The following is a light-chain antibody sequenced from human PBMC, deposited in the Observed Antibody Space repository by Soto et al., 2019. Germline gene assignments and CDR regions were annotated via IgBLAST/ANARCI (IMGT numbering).Light chain of an antibody. V-gene: IGKV1-13*02. CDR3: QQVNSYPLT. CDR2: DAS. Sequence: AIQLTQSPSSLSSSVGDRVTITCRASQGISSALAWYQQKAGKAPNLLIYDASSLESGVPSRFRGSGAGSDFTITISSLQPEDFAPYDWQQVNSYPLTFGQRTRLDIK. CDR1: QGISSA. J-gene: IGKJ5*01.